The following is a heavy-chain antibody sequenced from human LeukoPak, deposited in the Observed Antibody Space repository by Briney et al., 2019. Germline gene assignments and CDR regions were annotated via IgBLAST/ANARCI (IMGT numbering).Heavy chain of an antibody. V-gene: IGHV3-66*01. CDR1: GFTFSSYA. CDR2: IYSGGST. CDR3: ARDKMRLEGIAVAADYYYYGMDV. D-gene: IGHD6-19*01. J-gene: IGHJ6*02. Sequence: PGGSLRLSCAASGFTFSSYAMSWVRQAPGKGLEWVSVIYSGGSTYYADSVKGRFTISRDNSKNTLYLQMNSLRAEDTAVYYCARDKMRLEGIAVAADYYYYGMDVWGQGTTVTVSS.